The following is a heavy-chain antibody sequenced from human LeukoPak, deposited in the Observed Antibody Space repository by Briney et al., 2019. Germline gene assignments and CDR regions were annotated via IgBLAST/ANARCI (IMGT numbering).Heavy chain of an antibody. CDR2: INHSGST. CDR1: GGSFSGYY. J-gene: IGHJ4*02. V-gene: IGHV4-34*01. Sequence: SETLSLTCAVYGGSFSGYYWSWIRQPPGKGLEWIGEINHSGSTNYNPSLKSRITISVDTSKNQFSLKLSSVTAADTAVYYCARGALRFDYWGQGTLVTVSS. CDR3: ARGALRFDY.